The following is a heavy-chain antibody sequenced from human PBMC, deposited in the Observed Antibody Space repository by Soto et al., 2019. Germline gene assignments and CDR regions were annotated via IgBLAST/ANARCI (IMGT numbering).Heavy chain of an antibody. D-gene: IGHD2-21*01. J-gene: IGHJ4*03. Sequence: SLLNLSCKASVYAFTGDVIHWVRQAPGHGLEWMGWSSPDTRHTNCAQKFQDRVTMTTDTPTSTAYMEVRRLASDDTAVYYCARNPRAFCGGPSCSGLDDWGQGAMVTVSS. V-gene: IGHV1-18*01. CDR2: SSPDTRHT. CDR3: ARNPRAFCGGPSCSGLDD. CDR1: VYAFTGDV.